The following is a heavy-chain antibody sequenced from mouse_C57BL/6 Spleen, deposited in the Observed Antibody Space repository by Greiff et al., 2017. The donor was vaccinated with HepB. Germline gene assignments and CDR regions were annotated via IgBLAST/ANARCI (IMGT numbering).Heavy chain of an antibody. Sequence: VQVVESGPGLVQPSQSLSITCTVSGFSLTSYGVHWVRQSPGKGLEWLGVIWRGGSTDYNAAFMSRLSITKDNSKSQVFFKMNSLQADDTAIYYCAKEIYDGYFYYAMDYWGQGTSVTVSS. CDR2: IWRGGST. CDR1: GFSLTSYG. D-gene: IGHD2-3*01. V-gene: IGHV2-5*01. CDR3: AKEIYDGYFYYAMDY. J-gene: IGHJ4*01.